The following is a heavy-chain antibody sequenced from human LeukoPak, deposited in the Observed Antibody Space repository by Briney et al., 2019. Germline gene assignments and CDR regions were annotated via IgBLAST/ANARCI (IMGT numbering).Heavy chain of an antibody. CDR2: INPSGGST. Sequence: ASVKVSCKASGYTFTSYYIHWVRQAPGQGLEWMGIINPSGGSTTYAQKFQGRVTMTTDTSTSTAYMELRSLRSDDTAVYYCARDGAISVAGGFSDYWGQGTLVTVSS. J-gene: IGHJ4*02. D-gene: IGHD6-19*01. CDR3: ARDGAISVAGGFSDY. CDR1: GYTFTSYY. V-gene: IGHV1-46*01.